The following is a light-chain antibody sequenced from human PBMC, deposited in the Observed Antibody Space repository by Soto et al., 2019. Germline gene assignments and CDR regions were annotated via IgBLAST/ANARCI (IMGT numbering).Light chain of an antibody. J-gene: IGKJ4*01. V-gene: IGKV3-15*01. Sequence: TVMTQSPAILSASLGERATLSCRASESVRTNLAWYQQKPGQAPRLLIYGASTRATGIPARFSGSGSGTEFTLTISSLQSEDLAVYYCQQYNIWPPVSFGGGNKVEIK. CDR1: ESVRTN. CDR3: QQYNIWPPVS. CDR2: GAS.